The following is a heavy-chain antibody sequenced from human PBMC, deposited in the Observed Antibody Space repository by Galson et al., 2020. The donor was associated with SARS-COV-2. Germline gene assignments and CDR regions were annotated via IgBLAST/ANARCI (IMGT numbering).Heavy chain of an antibody. CDR1: GFTFTNFG. CDR3: AREGGNYWADY. J-gene: IGHJ4*02. CDR2: ISAYNGNT. D-gene: IGHD1-26*01. Sequence: ASVKVSCTASGFTFTNFGISWVRPAPGQGLEWMGWISAYNGNTKYAQKVQGRVTMTTDTSTSTAYMELRSLRSDDTAVYYCAREGGNYWADYWGQGTLVTVSS. V-gene: IGHV1-18*01.